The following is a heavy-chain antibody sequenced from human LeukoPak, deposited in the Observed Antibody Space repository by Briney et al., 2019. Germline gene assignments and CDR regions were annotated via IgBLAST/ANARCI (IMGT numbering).Heavy chain of an antibody. CDR1: GFTFSSYG. J-gene: IGHJ4*02. V-gene: IGHV3-33*01. CDR2: IWYDGSNK. CDR3: ARLINYDYLDY. D-gene: IGHD3-10*01. Sequence: GGSLRLSCAASGFTFSSYGMHWVSQAPGKGLEWVAVIWYDGSNKYYADSVKGRFTISRDNSKNTLYLQMNSLRAEDTAVYYCARLINYDYLDYWGQGTLVTVSS.